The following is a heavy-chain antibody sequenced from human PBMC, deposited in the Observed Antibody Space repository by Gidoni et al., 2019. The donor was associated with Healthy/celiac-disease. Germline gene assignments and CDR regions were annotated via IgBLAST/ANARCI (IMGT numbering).Heavy chain of an antibody. J-gene: IGHJ3*02. CDR1: VGSISSSSYY. CDR2: IYYSGST. Sequence: QLQLQESGPGLVTPSETLSLTCTVSVGSISSSSYYWGWIRQPPGKGLEWLGSIYYSGSTYYNPSLKSRVTISVDTSKNQFSRKLSYVTAADTAVYYCARHGNGSPSTFDIWGQGTMVTVSS. D-gene: IGHD1-26*01. CDR3: ARHGNGSPSTFDI. V-gene: IGHV4-39*01.